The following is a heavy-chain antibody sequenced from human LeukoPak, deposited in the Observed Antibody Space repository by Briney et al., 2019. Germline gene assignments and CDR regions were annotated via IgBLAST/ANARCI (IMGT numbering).Heavy chain of an antibody. CDR3: MSDLDN. J-gene: IGHJ4*02. V-gene: IGHV3-15*01. CDR1: GFTFSNAW. Sequence: GGSLRLSCATSGFTFSNAWMTWVRRAHGKGLEWVGRIKTKGEGGTVDYAAPVKGRFTISRDDSKNTLYLQMNSLKTEDTAIYYCMSDLDNWGQGTLVTVSS. CDR2: IKTKGEGGTV.